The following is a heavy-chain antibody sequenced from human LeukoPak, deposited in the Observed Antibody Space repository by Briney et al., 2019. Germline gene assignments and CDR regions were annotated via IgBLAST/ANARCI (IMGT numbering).Heavy chain of an antibody. V-gene: IGHV3-21*01. CDR2: ISSSSSYI. Sequence: GGSLRLSCAASGFTFSSYSMNWVRQAPGKGLEWVSSISSSSSYIYYADSVKGRFTISRDNAKNSLYLQMNSLRAEDTAVFYCARSRYDYIWGIDYWGQGTLVTISS. J-gene: IGHJ4*02. D-gene: IGHD3-16*01. CDR1: GFTFSSYS. CDR3: ARSRYDYIWGIDY.